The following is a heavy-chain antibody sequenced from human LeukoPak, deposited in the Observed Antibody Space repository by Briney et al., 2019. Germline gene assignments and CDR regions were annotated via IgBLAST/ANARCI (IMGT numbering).Heavy chain of an antibody. Sequence: SETLSLTCAVYGGSFSGYYWSWIRQPPGKGLEWIGEINHSGSTYYNPSLKSRVTISVDTSKNQFSRKLNSVTAADTAVYYCARHYGPWGQGTLVTVSS. CDR3: ARHYGP. CDR2: INHSGST. J-gene: IGHJ5*02. V-gene: IGHV4-34*01. D-gene: IGHD3-16*01. CDR1: GGSFSGYY.